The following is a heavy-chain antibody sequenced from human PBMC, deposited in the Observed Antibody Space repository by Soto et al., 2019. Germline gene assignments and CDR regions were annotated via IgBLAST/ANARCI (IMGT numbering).Heavy chain of an antibody. J-gene: IGHJ4*02. D-gene: IGHD2-2*01. V-gene: IGHV3-21*01. CDR2: ISKSDYT. Sequence: GGSLRLSCTVSGFAFSNYGINWGRQAPGKGLEWVSSISKSDYTYYSDSVTGRFTISRDNAKNSVSLQMNTLRVEDTAVYYCAREDSIIIPAVSDFWGQGTLVTVSS. CDR3: AREDSIIIPAVSDF. CDR1: GFAFSNYG.